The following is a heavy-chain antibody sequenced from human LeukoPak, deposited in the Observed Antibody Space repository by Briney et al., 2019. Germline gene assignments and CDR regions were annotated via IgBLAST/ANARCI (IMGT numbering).Heavy chain of an antibody. J-gene: IGHJ3*02. CDR2: IYYSGST. Sequence: PSETLSLTCTVSGGSISSYYWSWIRQPPGKGLEWIGYIYYSGSTNYNPSLKSRVTISVDTSKNQFSLKLSPVTAADTAVYYCARRHSLTAMATDDAFDIWGQGTMVTVSS. D-gene: IGHD5-18*01. V-gene: IGHV4-59*01. CDR3: ARRHSLTAMATDDAFDI. CDR1: GGSISSYY.